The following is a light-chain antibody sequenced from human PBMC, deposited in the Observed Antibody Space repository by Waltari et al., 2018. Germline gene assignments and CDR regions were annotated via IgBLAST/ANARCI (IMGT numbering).Light chain of an antibody. CDR2: DVS. Sequence: DIQMTQSPSSLSASVGDRVTITCQASQDISTYLNWYQQKPGKAPKLLIYDVSNLEKGVPSRFSGGGSETDFSFTISSLQSEDIATYYCQQYEDVPYTFGQGTKLEIK. J-gene: IGKJ2*01. V-gene: IGKV1-33*01. CDR3: QQYEDVPYT. CDR1: QDISTY.